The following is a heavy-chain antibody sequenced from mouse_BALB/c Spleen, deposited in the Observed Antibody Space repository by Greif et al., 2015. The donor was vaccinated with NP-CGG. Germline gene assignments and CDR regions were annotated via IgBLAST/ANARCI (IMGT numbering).Heavy chain of an antibody. V-gene: IGHV2-4-1*01. CDR3: ARNRGLFITTATRAMDY. CDR1: GFSLTSYG. CDR2: IWSGGST. D-gene: IGHD1-2*01. J-gene: IGHJ4*01. Sequence: QVQLKDSGPGLVQPSQSLSITCTVSGFSLTSYGVHWVRQSPGKGLEWLGVIWSGGSTDYNAAFISRLSISKDNSKSXVFFKMNSLQADDTAIYYCARNRGLFITTATRAMDYWGQGTSVTVSS.